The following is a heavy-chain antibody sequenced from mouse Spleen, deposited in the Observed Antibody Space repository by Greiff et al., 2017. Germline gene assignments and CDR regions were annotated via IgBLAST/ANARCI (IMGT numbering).Heavy chain of an antibody. Sequence: DVMLVESGGGLVKLGGSLKLSCAASGFTFSSYAMSWVRQTPEKRLEWVATISSGGGNTYYPDSVKGRFTISRDNAKNTLYLQMSSLKSEDTAMYYCARHPDYYGSPWFAYWGQGTLVTVSA. V-gene: IGHV5-9*01. CDR3: ARHPDYYGSPWFAY. J-gene: IGHJ3*01. D-gene: IGHD1-1*01. CDR1: GFTFSSYA. CDR2: ISSGGGNT.